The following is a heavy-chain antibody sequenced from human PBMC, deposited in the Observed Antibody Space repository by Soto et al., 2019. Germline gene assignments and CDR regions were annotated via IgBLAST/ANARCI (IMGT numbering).Heavy chain of an antibody. CDR1: GVSITSYF. CDR3: AGDRRDGYKRYFES. V-gene: IGHV4-59*01. Sequence: SETLSLTCTVSGVSITSYFWSWIRQTPGKGLDWIGSISFSGATYCNPSLKGRAALSVDTSENHLSLTLNSVTSADTAVYFCAGDRRDGYKRYFESWGQGTQVTVYS. D-gene: IGHD5-12*01. CDR2: ISFSGAT. J-gene: IGHJ4*02.